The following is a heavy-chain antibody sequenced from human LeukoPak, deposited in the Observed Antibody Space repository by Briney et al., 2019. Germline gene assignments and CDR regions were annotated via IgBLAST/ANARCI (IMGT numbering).Heavy chain of an antibody. CDR1: GGSISSGGYS. V-gene: IGHV4-30-4*07. Sequence: SQTLSLTCAVSGGSISSGGYSWSWIRQPPGKGLEWIGCIYYSGSTYYNPSLKSRVTISVDTSKNQFSLKLSSVTAADTAVYYCAREVSITMIVGGGSDAFDIWGQGTMVTVSS. CDR2: IYYSGST. CDR3: AREVSITMIVGGGSDAFDI. D-gene: IGHD3-22*01. J-gene: IGHJ3*02.